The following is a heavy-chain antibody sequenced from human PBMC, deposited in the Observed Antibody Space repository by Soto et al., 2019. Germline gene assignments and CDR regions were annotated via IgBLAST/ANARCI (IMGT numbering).Heavy chain of an antibody. V-gene: IGHV3-30-3*01. J-gene: IGHJ4*02. CDR3: ARQVYYHFKSGLNTHPYYFDD. Sequence: QVQLVESGGGVVQPGRSLRLSCAASGFTFSRHTMHWVRQAPGKGLEWVAGISDDGSNTYYADSVKGRFTISRDNSKNTLYLQMNSLSSEDTAAHHSARQVYYHFKSGLNTHPYYFDDWGQGTLVTVSS. D-gene: IGHD3-3*01. CDR2: ISDDGSNT. CDR1: GFTFSRHT.